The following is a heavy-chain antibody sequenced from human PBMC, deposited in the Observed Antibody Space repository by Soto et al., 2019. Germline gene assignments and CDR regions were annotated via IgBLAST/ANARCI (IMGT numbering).Heavy chain of an antibody. J-gene: IGHJ6*02. V-gene: IGHV3-33*01. CDR3: ARDRGYCSSTSCPKWGYYYGMDV. D-gene: IGHD2-2*01. CDR2: IWYDGSNK. CDR1: GFTFSSYG. Sequence: QVQLVESGGGVVQPGRSLRLSCAASGFTFSSYGMHWVRQAPGKGLEWVAVIWYDGSNKYYADSVKGRFTISRDNPKNTLYLQMNSLRAEDTAVYYCARDRGYCSSTSCPKWGYYYGMDVWGQGTTVTVSS.